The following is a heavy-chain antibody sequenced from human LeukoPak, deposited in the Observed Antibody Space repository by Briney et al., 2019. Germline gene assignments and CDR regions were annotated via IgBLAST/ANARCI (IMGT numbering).Heavy chain of an antibody. Sequence: QSGGSLRLSCAASGFTFSSYGMHWVRQAPGKGLEWVAVIWYDGSNKYYADSVKGRFTISRDNSKNTLYLQMNSLRAEDTAVYYCARANVVVPAQTKYGMDVWGQGTTVTVSS. CDR3: ARANVVVPAQTKYGMDV. CDR1: GFTFSSYG. CDR2: IWYDGSNK. D-gene: IGHD2-2*01. V-gene: IGHV3-33*01. J-gene: IGHJ6*02.